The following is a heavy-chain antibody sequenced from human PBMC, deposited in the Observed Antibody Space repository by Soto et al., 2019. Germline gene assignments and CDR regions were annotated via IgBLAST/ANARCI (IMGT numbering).Heavy chain of an antibody. D-gene: IGHD3-22*01. J-gene: IGHJ5*02. CDR2: IIPIFGTA. V-gene: IGHV1-69*13. Sequence: ASVKVSCKASGGAFSSYAISWVRQAPGQGLEWMGGIIPIFGTANYAQKFQGRVTITADESTSTAYMELSSLRSEDTAVYYCARGSDYDSSGYYYSWFDPWGQGTLVTVSS. CDR3: ARGSDYDSSGYYYSWFDP. CDR1: GGAFSSYA.